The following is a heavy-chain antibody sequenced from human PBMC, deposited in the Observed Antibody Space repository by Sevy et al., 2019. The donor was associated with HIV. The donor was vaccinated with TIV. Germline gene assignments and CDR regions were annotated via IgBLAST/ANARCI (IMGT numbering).Heavy chain of an antibody. J-gene: IGHJ6*02. CDR3: XXXXXXXXXXLYGLDV. Sequence: ASVKVSCKASGYIFTDYYIHWVRQAPGQGLEWMAWINSDSGVTNYAQRFQGEVTVTRDTSLSTAYLELTNLKSNDTXXXXXXXXXXXXXXXLYGLDVWGQGTTVTVSS. CDR2: INSDSGVT. V-gene: IGHV1-2*02. CDR1: GYIFTDYY.